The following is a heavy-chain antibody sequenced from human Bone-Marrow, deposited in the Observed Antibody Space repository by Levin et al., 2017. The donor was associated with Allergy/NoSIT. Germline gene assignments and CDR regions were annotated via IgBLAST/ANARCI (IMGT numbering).Heavy chain of an antibody. V-gene: IGHV3-23*01. CDR3: AKGTNIAQQYFDN. D-gene: IGHD2-8*01. Sequence: PGGSLRLSCAASGFTFGIYGMTWVRQAPGKGLEWVSTLSANGADTYYADSVKGRLTISRDNSRNTLYLQMSSLRAEDAAIYYCAKGTNIAQQYFDNWGQGTLVTVSS. J-gene: IGHJ4*02. CDR1: GFTFGIYG. CDR2: LSANGADT.